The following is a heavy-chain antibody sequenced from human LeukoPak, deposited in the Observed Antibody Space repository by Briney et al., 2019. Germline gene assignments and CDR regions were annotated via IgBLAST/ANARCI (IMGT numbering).Heavy chain of an antibody. CDR1: GGSFSAYY. CDR3: ARGALYGSGRPAFDY. Sequence: PSETLSLTCAVYGGSFSAYYWSWIPQPPGKGLEWLGEIEYSGSTNYNPSLKSRVTISVDTSKNQFSLKLSSVTAADTAVYYCARGALYGSGRPAFDYWGQGTLVTVSS. CDR2: IEYSGST. V-gene: IGHV4-34*01. J-gene: IGHJ4*02. D-gene: IGHD3-10*01.